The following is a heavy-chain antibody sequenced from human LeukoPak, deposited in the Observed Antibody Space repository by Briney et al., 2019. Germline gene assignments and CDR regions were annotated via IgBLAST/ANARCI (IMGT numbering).Heavy chain of an antibody. CDR3: ARARSGDGFNLDY. V-gene: IGHV3-33*01. D-gene: IGHD5-24*01. CDR2: ISYDGTDK. Sequence: PGGSLRLSCAESGFTFSRYGMHWVRQAPGKGLEWLAVISYDGTDKYYADSVKGRFTISRDNSKNTLYLQMNSLRAEDTAVYFCARARSGDGFNLDYWGQGTLVTVSS. J-gene: IGHJ4*02. CDR1: GFTFSRYG.